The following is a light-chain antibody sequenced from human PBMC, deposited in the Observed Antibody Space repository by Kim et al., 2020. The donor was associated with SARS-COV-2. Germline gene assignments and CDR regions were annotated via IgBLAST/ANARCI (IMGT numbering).Light chain of an antibody. J-gene: IGLJ2*01. CDR2: DND. Sequence: GQEVTISCSGSKSNIGKNYVSWYQQLPGTAPTLLIYDNDKRHSGIPDRFSGSKSGTSATLDINGLQTGDEADYYCATWDNSLNGLVFGGGTQLTVL. V-gene: IGLV1-51*01. CDR3: ATWDNSLNGLV. CDR1: KSNIGKNY.